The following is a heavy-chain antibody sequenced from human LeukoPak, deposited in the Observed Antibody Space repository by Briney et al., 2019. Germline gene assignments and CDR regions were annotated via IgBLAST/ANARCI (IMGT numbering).Heavy chain of an antibody. CDR3: ARGGYAISSYIFDY. D-gene: IGHD3-16*01. J-gene: IGHJ4*02. Sequence: SETLSLTCSVSGGSISSYWWSWIRQPAGKGLEFIGRIYTTGRTNYNPSLKSRVSMSVDTSKNKFSLELRSVTAADTAVYFCARGGYAISSYIFDYWGQGALVTVSS. CDR1: GGSISSYW. CDR2: IYTTGRT. V-gene: IGHV4-4*07.